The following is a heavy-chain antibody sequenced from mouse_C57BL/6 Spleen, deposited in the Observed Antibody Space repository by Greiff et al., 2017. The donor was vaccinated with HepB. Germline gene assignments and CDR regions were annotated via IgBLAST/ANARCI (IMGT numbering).Heavy chain of an antibody. D-gene: IGHD3-2*02. J-gene: IGHJ3*01. CDR1: GYTFTSYW. V-gene: IGHV1-69*01. CDR2: IDPSDSYT. Sequence: QVQLQQPGAELVMPGASVKLSCKASGYTFTSYWMHWVKQRPGQGLEWIGEIDPSDSYTNYNQKFKAKSTLTVDKSSSTAYMQLSSLTSEDSAVYYCARQLRRFSAWFAYWGQGTLVTVSA. CDR3: ARQLRRFSAWFAY.